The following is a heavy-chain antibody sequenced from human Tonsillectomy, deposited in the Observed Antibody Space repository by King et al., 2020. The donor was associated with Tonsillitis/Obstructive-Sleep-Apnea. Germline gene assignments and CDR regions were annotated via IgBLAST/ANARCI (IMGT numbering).Heavy chain of an antibody. Sequence: VQLVESGGGLVQPGGSLRLSCAVSGFAISSNAMSWVRQAPGKGLEWVSAIIGSGGTTYHADSVKGRFTISRDNSKNTLYLQMNSLRAEETAVYYCAKNYDFWSGYLGDYYYMDVWGKGTTVTVSS. CDR3: AKNYDFWSGYLGDYYYMDV. CDR1: GFAISSNA. CDR2: IIGSGGTT. D-gene: IGHD3-3*01. V-gene: IGHV3-23*04. J-gene: IGHJ6*03.